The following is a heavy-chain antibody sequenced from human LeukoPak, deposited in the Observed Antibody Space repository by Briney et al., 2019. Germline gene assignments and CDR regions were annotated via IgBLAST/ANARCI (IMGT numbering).Heavy chain of an antibody. CDR3: VTDLVIKGYFDY. Sequence: GESLRLSCAASGFTFSNVWMSWVRQVPGKGLEWVGRIRRKTDGETTDHAAPVKGRFTISRDDSKNTLYLQMNSLKTEDTAVYYCVTDLVIKGYFDYWGQGALVTVSS. CDR1: GFTFSNVW. J-gene: IGHJ4*02. CDR2: IRRKTDGETT. V-gene: IGHV3-15*01. D-gene: IGHD2-21*01.